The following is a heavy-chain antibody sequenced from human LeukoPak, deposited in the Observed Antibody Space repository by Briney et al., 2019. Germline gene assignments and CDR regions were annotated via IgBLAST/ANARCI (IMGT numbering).Heavy chain of an antibody. D-gene: IGHD3-10*01. CDR1: GFSFSTSGMC. J-gene: IGHJ4*02. CDR2: IVLDEDK. V-gene: IGHV2-70*11. CDR3: ARMSFGDPGGYFDY. Sequence: SGPALVNPTQTLTLTCTFSGFSFSTSGMCITWIRQPPGKALEGLARIVLDEDKYYSESLKIMLTISKTTPKNQLVLTMTNMDPVDTATYYCARMSFGDPGGYFDYWGQGTLVTVSS.